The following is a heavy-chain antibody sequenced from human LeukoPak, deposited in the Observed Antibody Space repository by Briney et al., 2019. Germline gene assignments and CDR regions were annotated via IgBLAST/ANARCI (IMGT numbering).Heavy chain of an antibody. V-gene: IGHV3-23*01. Sequence: GGSLRLSCAASGFTFSSNYMSWVRQAPGKGLEWVSAISGSGASTNYADSVKDRFTISRDNSKNTLYLQMHSLRAEDTAVFYCAKVYRAHGDYHSFDIWGQGTMVTVSS. D-gene: IGHD4-17*01. CDR2: ISGSGAST. CDR1: GFTFSSNY. J-gene: IGHJ3*02. CDR3: AKVYRAHGDYHSFDI.